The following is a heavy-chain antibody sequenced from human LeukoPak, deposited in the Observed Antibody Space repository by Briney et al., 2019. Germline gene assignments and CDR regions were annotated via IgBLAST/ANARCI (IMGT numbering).Heavy chain of an antibody. CDR1: GFTFSSYA. CDR2: ISGSGRSR. D-gene: IGHD5-12*01. CDR3: AKDGEYSGYDSDY. Sequence: PGGSLGLSRAASGFTFSSYAMSWVSRAPGKGLEGGSAISGSGRSRYYADSVKGRFTISTDHSKNTLYLQLTSLRAEDTAVYYCAKDGEYSGYDSDYWGQGTLVTVSS. V-gene: IGHV3-23*01. J-gene: IGHJ4*02.